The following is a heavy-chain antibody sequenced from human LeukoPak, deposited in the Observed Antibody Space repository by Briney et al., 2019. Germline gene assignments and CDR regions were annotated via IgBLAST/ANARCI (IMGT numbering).Heavy chain of an antibody. CDR3: ARVPDIVLMVYAT. J-gene: IGHJ4*02. V-gene: IGHV4-4*03. CDR1: GGSISSSNW. D-gene: IGHD2-8*01. Sequence: KSPGTLSLTCAVSGGSISSSNWWSWVRQPPGKGLEWIGEIYHSGSTNYNPSLKSRVTISVDKSKHQFSLKLSSVTAADTAVYNCARVPDIVLMVYATWGPGTLVTVSS. CDR2: IYHSGST.